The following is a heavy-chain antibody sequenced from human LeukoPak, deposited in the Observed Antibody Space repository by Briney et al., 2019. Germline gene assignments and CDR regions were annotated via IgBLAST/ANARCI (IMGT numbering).Heavy chain of an antibody. CDR3: ARESDLSHYDRTDY. V-gene: IGHV4-61*02. CDR2: IYTSGST. J-gene: IGHJ4*02. D-gene: IGHD3-22*01. CDR1: GGSISSGNYY. Sequence: PSQALSLTCTVSGGSISSGNYYWSWIRQPAGKGLEWIGRIYTSGSTNYNPTPKSRVAILADTSKNQLSLKLSSVTAADTAVYYCARESDLSHYDRTDYWGQGTLVTVSS.